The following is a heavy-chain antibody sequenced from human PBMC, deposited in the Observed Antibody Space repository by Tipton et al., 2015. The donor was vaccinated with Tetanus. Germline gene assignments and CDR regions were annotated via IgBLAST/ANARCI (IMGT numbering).Heavy chain of an antibody. CDR1: GGSISSYY. Sequence: TLSLTCTVSGGSISSYYWSWIRQPPGKGLEWIGYIYYSGSTNYNPSLKSRVTISVDTSKNQFSLKLSSVTAADTAVYYCARGALLWSYEQWAFDYWGQGTLVTVSS. V-gene: IGHV4-59*01. J-gene: IGHJ4*02. CDR3: ARGALLWSYEQWAFDY. CDR2: IYYSGST. D-gene: IGHD1-26*01.